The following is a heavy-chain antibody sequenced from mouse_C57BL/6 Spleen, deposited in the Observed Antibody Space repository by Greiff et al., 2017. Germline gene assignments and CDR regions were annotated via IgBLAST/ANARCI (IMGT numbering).Heavy chain of an antibody. J-gene: IGHJ1*03. CDR2: ISNGGGST. V-gene: IGHV5-12*01. D-gene: IGHD2-4*01. CDR3: ARGYYDYDYWYFDV. CDR1: GFTFSDYY. Sequence: EVKVVESGGGLVQPGGSLKLSCAASGFTFSDYYMYWVRQTPEKRLEWVAYISNGGGSTYYPETVKGRFTISRDNAKNTLYLQMSRLKSEDTAMYYCARGYYDYDYWYFDVWGTGTTVTVSS.